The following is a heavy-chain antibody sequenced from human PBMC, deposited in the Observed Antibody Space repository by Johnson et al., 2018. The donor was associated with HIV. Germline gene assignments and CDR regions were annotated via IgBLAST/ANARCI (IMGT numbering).Heavy chain of an antibody. CDR1: GFRFSNYA. Sequence: QVQLVESGGGVVQPGRSLRLSCAASGFRFSNYALHWVRQTPGKGLEWVALISDDGSNIYYEDSVKGQFTISRDTSKNKLHLQMNSLRVEDTAMYYCASTCGGYCSRGDAFDIWGQGTMVTVSS. J-gene: IGHJ3*02. CDR3: ASTCGGYCSRGDAFDI. CDR2: ISDDGSNI. V-gene: IGHV3-30-3*01. D-gene: IGHD2-21*02.